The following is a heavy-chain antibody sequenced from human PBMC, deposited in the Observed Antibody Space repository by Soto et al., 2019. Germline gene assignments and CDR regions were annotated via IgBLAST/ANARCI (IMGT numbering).Heavy chain of an antibody. CDR3: AEDAVYGDGLCLVAD. CDR2: ITGSGGTI. D-gene: IGHD2-21*02. Sequence: DVQLLESGGGLVQPGGSLRLSCAASGFSFSKYAMIWVRQAPGKGQEWVAVITGSGGTIEYAASVKGRFTISRDNSKNTVHLQMNSLRAEDTAMYYCAEDAVYGDGLCLVADCGQATLVTVS. J-gene: IGHJ4*02. CDR1: GFSFSKYA. V-gene: IGHV3-23*01.